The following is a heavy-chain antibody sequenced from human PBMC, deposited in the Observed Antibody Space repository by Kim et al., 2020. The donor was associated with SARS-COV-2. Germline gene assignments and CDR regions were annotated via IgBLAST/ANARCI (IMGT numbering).Heavy chain of an antibody. CDR3: ARGVYMVAGVGHYFDS. V-gene: IGHV4-34*01. CDR1: GGSFIGYS. Sequence: SETLSLTCTVYGGSFIGYSSSWIRQTPGKGLEWIGEISHIGNTHYNPSLKSRVTISRDTSKNHFSLNLTSVTAADTVVSYCARGVYMVAGVGHYFDSWG. CDR2: ISHIGNT. D-gene: IGHD3-10*01. J-gene: IGHJ4*01.